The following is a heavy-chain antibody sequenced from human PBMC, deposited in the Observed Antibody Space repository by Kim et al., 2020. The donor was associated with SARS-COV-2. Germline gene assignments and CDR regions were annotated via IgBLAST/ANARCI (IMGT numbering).Heavy chain of an antibody. CDR1: GYTFTSYG. D-gene: IGHD5-12*01. J-gene: IGHJ4*02. Sequence: ASVKVSCKASGYTFTSYGISWVRQAPGQGLEWMGWISAYNGNTNYAQKLQGRVTMTTDTSTSTAYMELRSLRSDDTAVYYCARDLGREYSGYDRPFDYWGQGTLVTVSS. CDR3: ARDLGREYSGYDRPFDY. CDR2: ISAYNGNT. V-gene: IGHV1-18*01.